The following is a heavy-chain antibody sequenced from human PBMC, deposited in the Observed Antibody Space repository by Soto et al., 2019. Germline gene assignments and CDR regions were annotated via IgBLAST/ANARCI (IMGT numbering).Heavy chain of an antibody. V-gene: IGHV1-3*05. D-gene: IGHD2-15*01. CDR2: INAGNGNT. CDR3: ARGTVVTHFDY. CDR1: GYTFTTYA. Sequence: QVQLVQSGAEEKKPGASVKVSCKASGYTFTTYAMHWVRQAPGQRLEWMGWINAGNGNTKYSQKFQGRVTITRDTSASTAYMELSSLRSEDTAVYYCARGTVVTHFDYWGQGTLVTVSS. J-gene: IGHJ4*02.